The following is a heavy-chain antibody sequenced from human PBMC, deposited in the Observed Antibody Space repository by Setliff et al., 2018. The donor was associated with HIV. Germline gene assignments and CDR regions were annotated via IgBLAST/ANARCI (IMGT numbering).Heavy chain of an antibody. CDR3: ARMRAGHNIREGAFDI. CDR1: GYTFSSNG. Sequence: AASVKVSCKASGYTFSSNGIGWVRLAPGQGLEWMGWISTDNGNTNYAQKFQGRVTMTTDSATRTAYMELRSLRSDDTAVYYCARMRAGHNIREGAFDIWGQGTMVTVSS. V-gene: IGHV1-18*01. D-gene: IGHD6-19*01. CDR2: ISTDNGNT. J-gene: IGHJ3*02.